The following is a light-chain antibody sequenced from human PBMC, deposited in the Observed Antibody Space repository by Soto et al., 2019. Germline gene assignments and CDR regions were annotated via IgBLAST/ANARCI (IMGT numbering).Light chain of an antibody. CDR1: QSVSSY. CDR3: QQRSNWPLT. Sequence: EVVLTQSPGTLSLSPGEGATLSCRASQSVSSYLAWYQQKPGQPPRLLIYDASNRATGIPARFSGSGSETDYTLTISSLDPEEFAVYYCQQRSNWPLTFGGGTKVEI. J-gene: IGKJ4*01. V-gene: IGKV3-11*01. CDR2: DAS.